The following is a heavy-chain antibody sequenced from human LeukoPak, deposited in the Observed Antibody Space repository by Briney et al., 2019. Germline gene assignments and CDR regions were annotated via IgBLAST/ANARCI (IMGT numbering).Heavy chain of an antibody. V-gene: IGHV3-21*01. CDR3: ARDTTYAFDI. D-gene: IGHD1-1*01. Sequence: GGSLRLSCAASGFTFINYWMSWVRQAPGKGLEWVSSISSSSSYIYYADSVKGRFTISRDNAKNSLYLQMNSLRAEDTAVYYCARDTTYAFDIWGQGTMVTVSS. CDR2: ISSSSSYI. J-gene: IGHJ3*02. CDR1: GFTFINYW.